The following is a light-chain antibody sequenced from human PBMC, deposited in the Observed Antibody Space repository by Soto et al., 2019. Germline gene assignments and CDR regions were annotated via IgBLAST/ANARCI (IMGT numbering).Light chain of an antibody. CDR3: QQYSGYPLT. J-gene: IGKJ4*01. CDR1: QSISML. Sequence: DIQMTQSPSTLSASVGDRVTIACRASQSISMLLAWYQRKPGKAPKLLIYDASILETGVPSRFSGSRSGTEFTLTINSLQPDDFADYYCQQYSGYPLTFGGGTKVQI. V-gene: IGKV1-5*01. CDR2: DAS.